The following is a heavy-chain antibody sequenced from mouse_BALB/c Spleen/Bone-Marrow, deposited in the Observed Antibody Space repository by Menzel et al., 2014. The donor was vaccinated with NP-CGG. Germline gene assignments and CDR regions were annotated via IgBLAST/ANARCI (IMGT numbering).Heavy chain of an antibody. V-gene: IGHV5-12*02. CDR1: GFTFSDYY. D-gene: IGHD2-4*01. CDR3: ARHNYDETWFAY. J-gene: IGHJ3*01. CDR2: ISNGGGST. Sequence: DVKLQESGGGLVRPGGSLKLSCATSGFTFSDYYMYWVRQTPEKRLEWVAYISNGGGSTYYPDTVKGRFTISRNNAKNTLYLQMSRLKSEDTAMYYCARHNYDETWFAYWGLGTLVTVSA.